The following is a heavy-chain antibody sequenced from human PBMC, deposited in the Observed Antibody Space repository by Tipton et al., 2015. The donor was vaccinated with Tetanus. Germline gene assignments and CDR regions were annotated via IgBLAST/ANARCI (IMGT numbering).Heavy chain of an antibody. J-gene: IGHJ4*02. V-gene: IGHV1-69*01. Sequence: QLVQSGAEVKKPGSSVKLSCKGSGGTFNNFPISWVRQAPGQGLEWMGGIIPASGATNYAHKFQGRVTMTADASTTTVHMELSNLRSDDTAVYYCVRDRAAAGGSDYWGQGTLVTV. D-gene: IGHD6-25*01. CDR1: GGTFNNFP. CDR3: VRDRAAAGGSDY. CDR2: IIPASGAT.